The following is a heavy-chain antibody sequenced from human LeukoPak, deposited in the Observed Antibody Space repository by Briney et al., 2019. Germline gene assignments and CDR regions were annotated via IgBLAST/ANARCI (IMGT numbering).Heavy chain of an antibody. J-gene: IGHJ4*02. V-gene: IGHV4-39*02. Sequence: SETLSLTCTVSGGSISSGPYYWGWIRQPPGKGLEWIGNIYYGENTYYNPSLKSRVTISIDTSKNQFYLKLSSLTAADTAVYYCARETNPDYYYDSSGYYAHFDYWGQGTLVTVSS. CDR1: GGSISSGPYY. D-gene: IGHD3-22*01. CDR3: ARETNPDYYYDSSGYYAHFDY. CDR2: IYYGENT.